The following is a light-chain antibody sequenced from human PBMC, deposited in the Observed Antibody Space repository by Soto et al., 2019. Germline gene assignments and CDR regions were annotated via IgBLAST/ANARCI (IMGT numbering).Light chain of an antibody. V-gene: IGLV2-14*01. CDR1: SSEVVGYNY. Sequence: QSVLTQPAPLSGAPGQSITISCTGTSSEVVGYNYVSWYQQHPGKAPKFMIYDVSNRPSGVSNRFSGSKSGNTASLTISGLQAEDEADYYCCSYTTSNTRQIVLGTGTKVTVL. J-gene: IGLJ1*01. CDR3: CSYTTSNTRQIV. CDR2: DVS.